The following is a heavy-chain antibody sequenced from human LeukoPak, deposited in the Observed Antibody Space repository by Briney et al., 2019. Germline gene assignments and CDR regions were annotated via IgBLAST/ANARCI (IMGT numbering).Heavy chain of an antibody. D-gene: IGHD4-17*01. CDR2: IYYGGST. Sequence: SETLSLTCTVSGGSISSSSYYWGWIRQPPGKGLEWIGSIYYGGSTYYNPSLKSRVTISVDTSKNQFSLKLSSVTAADTAVYYCARATVTTLVDYWGQGTLVTVSS. J-gene: IGHJ4*02. CDR3: ARATVTTLVDY. CDR1: GGSISSSSYY. V-gene: IGHV4-39*07.